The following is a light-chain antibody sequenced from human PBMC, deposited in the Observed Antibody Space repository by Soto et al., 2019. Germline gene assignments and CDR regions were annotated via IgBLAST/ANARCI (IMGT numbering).Light chain of an antibody. CDR2: AAS. Sequence: DIQMTQSPSTMAASLGDRVTITCRASDSISPWVAWYQQKPGKAPKLLIYAASNLQSGVPSRFSGSGSGTDFTLTISSLQPDDFATYYCQHYNSYSEAFGQGTKVDI. CDR3: QHYNSYSEA. CDR1: DSISPW. J-gene: IGKJ1*01. V-gene: IGKV1-5*01.